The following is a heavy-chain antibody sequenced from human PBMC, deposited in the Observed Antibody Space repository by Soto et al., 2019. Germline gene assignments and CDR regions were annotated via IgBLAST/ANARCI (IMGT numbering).Heavy chain of an antibody. J-gene: IGHJ4*02. Sequence: GGSLRLSCATSGFTFSTYAMSWVRQAPGKGLEWVAVITYGGSIKYYADSVRGRFTISRDNSRNTLYLQMNSLRAEDTAVYYCAKDRPTTTNTIFGVVKRSDYWGQGTLVTVSS. CDR3: AKDRPTTTNTIFGVVKRSDY. CDR1: GFTFSTYA. CDR2: ITYGGSIK. V-gene: IGHV3-30*18. D-gene: IGHD3-3*01.